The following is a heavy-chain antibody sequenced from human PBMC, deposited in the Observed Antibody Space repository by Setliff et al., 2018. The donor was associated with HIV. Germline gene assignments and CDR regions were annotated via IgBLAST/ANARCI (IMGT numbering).Heavy chain of an antibody. J-gene: IGHJ4*02. CDR2: ISYSGGI. CDR1: GGSINSSSYY. CDR3: ATYNWNFIVGY. V-gene: IGHV4-39*07. Sequence: PSETLSLTCTVSGGSINSSSYYWGWIRQPPGKGLDWIGSISYSGGIYYNPSLKSRVTISVDTSKNQFSLKLSSVTAADTAVYYCATYNWNFIVGYWGQGTLVTVSS. D-gene: IGHD1-7*01.